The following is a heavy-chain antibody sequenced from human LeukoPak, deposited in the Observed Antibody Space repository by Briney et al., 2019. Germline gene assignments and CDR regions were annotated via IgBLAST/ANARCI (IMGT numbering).Heavy chain of an antibody. J-gene: IGHJ4*02. CDR2: IYASGST. Sequence: SETLSLTCTVSGGSISSYYWSWIRQPAGKGLEWIGRIYASGSTNYNPSLKSRVTMSVDTSKNQFSLKLSSVTAADTAVYYCAREGAWGYYWYYFDYWGQGTLVTVSS. CDR3: AREGAWGYYWYYFDY. D-gene: IGHD1-1*01. V-gene: IGHV4-4*07. CDR1: GGSISSYY.